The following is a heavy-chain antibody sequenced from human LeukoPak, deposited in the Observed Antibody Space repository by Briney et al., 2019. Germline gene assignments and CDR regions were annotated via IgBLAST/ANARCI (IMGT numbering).Heavy chain of an antibody. CDR3: ARGHGYSGHALAY. J-gene: IGHJ4*02. CDR2: IYNSGSA. Sequence: SQILSLTCTVSGGSISSGGYCWSWIRQHPGKGLEWIGYIYNSGSAYYNPSLKSRVTISVDTSKNQFSLKLNSVTAADTAVYYCARGHGYSGHALAYWGQGILVTVSS. V-gene: IGHV4-31*03. D-gene: IGHD5-12*01. CDR1: GGSISSGGYC.